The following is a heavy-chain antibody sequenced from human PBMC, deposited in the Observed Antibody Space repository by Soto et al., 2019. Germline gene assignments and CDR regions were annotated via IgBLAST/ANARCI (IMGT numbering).Heavy chain of an antibody. CDR2: SRDKANSYTT. CDR1: GFTFSDHY. CDR3: AKVASSPHTRDFDY. J-gene: IGHJ4*02. D-gene: IGHD6-13*01. Sequence: EVQLVESGGGLVQPGGSLRLSCAASGFTFSDHYIDWVRQAPGKGLEWVGRSRDKANSYTTEYAASVKGRFTISRDDSKNSLYLQMTSLKTEDKAVYYCAKVASSPHTRDFDYWGQGTLVTVSS. V-gene: IGHV3-72*01.